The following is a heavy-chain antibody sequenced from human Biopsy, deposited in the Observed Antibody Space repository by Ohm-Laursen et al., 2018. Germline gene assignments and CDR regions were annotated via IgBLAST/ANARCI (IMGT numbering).Heavy chain of an antibody. D-gene: IGHD3-10*01. CDR3: TLEEAGFDN. CDR1: GFTFSASA. J-gene: IGHJ4*02. V-gene: IGHV3-73*01. CDR2: IRSKAKSYAT. Sequence: SLRLSCAASGFTFSASAVHWVRQASGKGLEWVGRIRSKAKSYATAYAASVTGRFTIPRDDSKNTTYLQMNSLKTEDTTVYYCTLEEAGFDNWGQGTLVTVSS.